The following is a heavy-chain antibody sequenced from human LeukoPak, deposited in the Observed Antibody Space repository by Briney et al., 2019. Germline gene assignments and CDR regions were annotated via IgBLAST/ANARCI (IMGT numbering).Heavy chain of an antibody. D-gene: IGHD1-26*01. CDR3: ATESYGGNWYFDL. J-gene: IGHJ2*01. V-gene: IGHV3-30*03. CDR1: GFTFSSHD. CDR2: ISYDGGKK. Sequence: GGSLRLSCAASGFTFSSHDMHWVRQAPGKGLEWVAIISYDGGKKDYADSVKGRFTISRDNSKNSLYLQMNSLRSEDTAVYYCATESYGGNWYFDLWGRGTLVTVSS.